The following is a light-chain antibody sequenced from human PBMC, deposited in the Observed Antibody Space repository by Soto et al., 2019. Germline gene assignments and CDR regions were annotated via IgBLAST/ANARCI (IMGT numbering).Light chain of an antibody. Sequence: ETLMTQSPATLSVSPGXRATLSCRASQSVNNNLAWYQQKLGQAPRVLIYGASTRATGIPARFTGSGSGTEFILTITSLQSEDSAVYYCQEYNTWPWTLGQGTKV. CDR3: QEYNTWPWT. V-gene: IGKV3-15*01. CDR2: GAS. CDR1: QSVNNN. J-gene: IGKJ1*01.